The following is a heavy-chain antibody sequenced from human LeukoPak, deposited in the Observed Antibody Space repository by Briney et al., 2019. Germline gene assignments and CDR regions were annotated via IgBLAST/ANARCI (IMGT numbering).Heavy chain of an antibody. Sequence: GASVTVSCKASGYTFTSFGISWVRQAPGQGLEWMGWISAYNGNTNYAQKLQGRVTMTTDTSTSTAYMELRSLRSDDTAVYYCARYEIQLWLLDYWGQGTLVTVSS. J-gene: IGHJ4*02. D-gene: IGHD5-18*01. CDR1: GYTFTSFG. CDR2: ISAYNGNT. CDR3: ARYEIQLWLLDY. V-gene: IGHV1-18*01.